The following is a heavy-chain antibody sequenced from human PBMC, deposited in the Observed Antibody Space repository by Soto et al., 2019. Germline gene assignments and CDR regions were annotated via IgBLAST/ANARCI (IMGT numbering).Heavy chain of an antibody. J-gene: IGHJ6*02. D-gene: IGHD2-2*01. CDR2: IIPITATA. CDR1: GGTFGSYA. Sequence: QVQLVQSGAEVKKPGSSVKVSCKASGGTFGSYAISWVRQAPGQGLXXMGGIIPITATANYAQKFQGRVTITADESTSTASMQLSSLRSEDTAVYYCARSQGSSTSLEIYYYYYYGMDVWGQGTTVTVSS. V-gene: IGHV1-69*01. CDR3: ARSQGSSTSLEIYYYYYYGMDV.